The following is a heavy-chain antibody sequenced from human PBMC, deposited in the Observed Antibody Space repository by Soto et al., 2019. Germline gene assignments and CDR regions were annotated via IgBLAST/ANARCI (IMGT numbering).Heavy chain of an antibody. CDR2: ISSNGGST. J-gene: IGHJ4*02. Sequence: GGSLRLSCSASGFTFSSYAMHWVRQAPGKGLEYVSAISSNGGSTYYADSVKGRFTISRDNSKNTLYLQMSSLRAEDTAVYYCVKVEQYSSSSLAPNYWGQGTLVTVSS. CDR3: VKVEQYSSSSLAPNY. D-gene: IGHD6-13*01. CDR1: GFTFSSYA. V-gene: IGHV3-64D*06.